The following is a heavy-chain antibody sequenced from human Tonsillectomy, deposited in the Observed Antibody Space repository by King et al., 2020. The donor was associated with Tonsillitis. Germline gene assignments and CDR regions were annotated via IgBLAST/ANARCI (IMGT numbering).Heavy chain of an antibody. CDR2: MNPNSGNT. CDR1: GYTFTSYD. D-gene: IGHD4-17*01. J-gene: IGHJ4*02. CDR3: AGGAWGGYGDASDY. Sequence: VQLVESGAEVKKPGASVKVSGKASGYTFTSYDINWVRQATGQGLDWMGWMNPNSGNTGYAQKFQGTVTMTRKPSLSPAYMELSSLRSEDTAVYYCAGGAWGGYGDASDYWGQGTLVTVSS. V-gene: IGHV1-8*01.